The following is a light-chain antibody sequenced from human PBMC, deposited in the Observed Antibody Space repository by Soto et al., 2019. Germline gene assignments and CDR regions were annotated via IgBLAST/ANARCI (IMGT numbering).Light chain of an antibody. J-gene: IGKJ3*01. V-gene: IGKV1-5*03. CDR3: QQYKSYRT. CDR2: KAS. CDR1: QNINTW. Sequence: DIQITQSPSTVSASVGDRVTITCRASQNINTWLAWYQQKPGKAPKLLILKASSLESGVPSRFSGSGSGTEFTLTISSLQPDDFATYYCQQYKSYRTFGPGTKVDTK.